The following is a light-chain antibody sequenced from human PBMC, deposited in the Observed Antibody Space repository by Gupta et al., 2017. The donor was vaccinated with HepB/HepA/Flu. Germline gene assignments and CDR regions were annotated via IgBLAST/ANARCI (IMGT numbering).Light chain of an antibody. CDR1: QSVSSN. CDR2: GAS. J-gene: IGKJ1*01. Sequence: EIVMTQSPPTLSVSPGERATLSCRASQSVSSNLAWYQQKPGQAPRLLIYGASTRATGIPARFSGSGSGTEFTLTISSLQYEDFAVYYCQQYNNWLVTFGQGTKVEIK. CDR3: QQYNNWLVT. V-gene: IGKV3-15*01.